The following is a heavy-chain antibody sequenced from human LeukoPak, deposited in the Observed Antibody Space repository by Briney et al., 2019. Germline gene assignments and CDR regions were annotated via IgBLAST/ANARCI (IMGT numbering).Heavy chain of an antibody. CDR3: ARAGGVTTYYYYYGMDV. V-gene: IGHV7-4-1*02. D-gene: IGHD3-16*01. CDR1: GYTLTSYA. Sequence: ASVKVSCKACGYTLTSYAMNWVRQAPGQGLEWMGWINTNTGNPTYAQGFTGRFVFSLDTSVSTAYLQISSLKAEDTAVYYCARAGGVTTYYYYYGMDVWGQGTTVTVSS. CDR2: INTNTGNP. J-gene: IGHJ6*02.